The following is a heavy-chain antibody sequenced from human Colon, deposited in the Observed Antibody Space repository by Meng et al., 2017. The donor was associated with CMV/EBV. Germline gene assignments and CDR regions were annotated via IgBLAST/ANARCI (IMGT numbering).Heavy chain of an antibody. D-gene: IGHD1-26*01. CDR1: GDSVSSNSVA. CDR2: TYYRSKWYN. CDR3: ARHNGGTYRFDC. J-gene: IGHJ4*02. Sequence: QVQLQQSGPGLVKPSKTLSLTGVISGDSVSSNSVAWAWIRQSPSRGLEWLGRTYYRSKWYNDYAMFVKSRITISQDTFKNQFSLQLNSVAPEDTAVYYCARHNGGTYRFDCWGQGTLVTVSS. V-gene: IGHV6-1*01.